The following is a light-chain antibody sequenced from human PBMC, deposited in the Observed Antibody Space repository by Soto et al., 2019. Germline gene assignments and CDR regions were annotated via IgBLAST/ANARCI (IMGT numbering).Light chain of an antibody. CDR2: AAS. V-gene: IGKV1-6*01. CDR3: LQHYNFPYT. Sequence: AIQMTQSPSSLSASVGDRVTITCRASQGIGSDLGWYQQRPGKAPKLLIYAASSLQSGVPSRFSGGGSGTDFTLTISSLQPEDFASYYCLQHYNFPYTFGQGTKLEIK. J-gene: IGKJ2*01. CDR1: QGIGSD.